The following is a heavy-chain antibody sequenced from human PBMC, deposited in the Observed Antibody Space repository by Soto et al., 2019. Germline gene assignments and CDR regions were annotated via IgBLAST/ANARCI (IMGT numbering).Heavy chain of an antibody. J-gene: IGHJ5*02. CDR1: GGSISSGGYS. CDR2: IYHSGNT. V-gene: IGHV4-30-2*01. CDR3: ARVPSP. Sequence: QVQLQESGSGLVKPSQTLSLTCAVSGGSISSGGYSWSWIRQPPGKGLEWIGYIYHSGNTYYNPSRKSRVSISVDRSKNQFSLKLSSVTAADTAVYYCARVPSPWGQGTLVTVSS.